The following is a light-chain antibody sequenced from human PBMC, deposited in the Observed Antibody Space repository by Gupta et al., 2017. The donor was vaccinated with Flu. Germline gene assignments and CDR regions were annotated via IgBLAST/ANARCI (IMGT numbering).Light chain of an antibody. V-gene: IGKV1-5*03. CDR2: TAS. J-gene: IGKJ2*03. CDR3: QQYESYSPYS. Sequence: DMYLTQSPSSLSAYVGDSVTITCRASQSIGRWLAWYQQKPGKAPKVLIYTASSLQSGVPSRFSGSGSGTEFTLTISSLQPDDFATYYCQQYESYSPYSFGQGTKLEIK. CDR1: QSIGRW.